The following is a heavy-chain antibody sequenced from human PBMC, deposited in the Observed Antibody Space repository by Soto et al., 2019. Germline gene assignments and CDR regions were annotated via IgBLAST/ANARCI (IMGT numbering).Heavy chain of an antibody. Sequence: QVQLVQSGAEVKTPGSSLKVSCTVSGSRFSNYVISWVRQAPGHGLEGLGRIIPIFNTTQYPQKFQGRVTITADKSTNTASLELSSLRSDATAVYYCAREGRGKKAGYNGLVSLGYWGQGTPVTVSS. J-gene: IGHJ4*02. V-gene: IGHV1-69*06. CDR1: GSRFSNYV. D-gene: IGHD2-2*02. CDR3: AREGRGKKAGYNGLVSLGY. CDR2: IIPIFNTT.